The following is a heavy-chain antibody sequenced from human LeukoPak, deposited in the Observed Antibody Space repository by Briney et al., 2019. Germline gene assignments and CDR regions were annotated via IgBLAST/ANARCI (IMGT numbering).Heavy chain of an antibody. CDR2: IVVGSGNT. J-gene: IGHJ4*02. V-gene: IGHV1-58*01. Sequence: SVKVSCKASGFTFASSAVQWVRQARGQRLEWIGWIVVGSGNTNYAQKFQERVTITRDMSTSTAYLELSSLRSEDTAVYYCAARSSYSSGWNFDYWGQGTLVTVSS. D-gene: IGHD6-19*01. CDR3: AARSSYSSGWNFDY. CDR1: GFTFASSA.